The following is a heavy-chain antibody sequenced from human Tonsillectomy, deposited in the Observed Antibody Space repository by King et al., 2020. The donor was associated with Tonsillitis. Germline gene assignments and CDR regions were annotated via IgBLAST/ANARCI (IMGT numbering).Heavy chain of an antibody. D-gene: IGHD6-6*01. V-gene: IGHV1-69*01. CDR1: GGTFSSYA. CDR3: ASPRPRIAARPHYGMDV. J-gene: IGHJ6*02. CDR2: IIPIFGTA. Sequence: VQLVESGAEVKKPGSSVKVSCKASGGTFSSYAISWVRQAPGQGLEWMGGIIPIFGTANYAQKFQGRVTITADESTSTAYMALSSLRSEDTAVYYCASPRPRIAARPHYGMDVWGQGTTVTVSS.